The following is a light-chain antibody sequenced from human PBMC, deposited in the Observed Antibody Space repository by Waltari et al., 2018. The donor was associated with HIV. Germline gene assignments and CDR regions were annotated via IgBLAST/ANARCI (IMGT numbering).Light chain of an antibody. J-gene: IGKJ4*01. CDR2: AAS. V-gene: IGKV1-39*01. CDR3: QQTYTTPPT. CDR1: QNISSY. Sequence: DIQMTQSTSSLSASVGDRVTIPCRASQNISSYVNWYQQKPGKGPNLLIYAASSLQSGAPSRFSGSGSGTNFTLTISSLQPEDFATYYCQQTYTTPPTFGCGSRVEIK.